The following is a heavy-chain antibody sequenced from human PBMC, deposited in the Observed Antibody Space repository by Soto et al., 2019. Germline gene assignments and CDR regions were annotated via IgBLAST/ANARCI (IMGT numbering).Heavy chain of an antibody. Sequence: PGGSLRLSCAASGFTFSSYWMSWVRQAPGKGLEWVANIKQDGSEKYYVDSVKGRFTISRDNAKNSLYLQMNSLRAEDTAVYYCAREFRSKRGYEWPFFSYLDDWGQGTLVTVSS. J-gene: IGHJ4*02. CDR2: IKQDGSEK. D-gene: IGHD5-12*01. V-gene: IGHV3-7*01. CDR3: AREFRSKRGYEWPFFSYLDD. CDR1: GFTFSSYW.